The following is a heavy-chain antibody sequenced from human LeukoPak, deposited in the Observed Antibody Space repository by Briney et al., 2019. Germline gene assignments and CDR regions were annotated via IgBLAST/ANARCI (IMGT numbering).Heavy chain of an antibody. CDR3: ARRLRITMIVVVIGDDAFDI. Sequence: QPGGSLRLSCVASGFTFSSYAMSWVRQAPGKGLEWVSVISGSAGSTYYADSVKGRFTISRDNSKNTLYLQMNSLRAEDTAVYYCARRLRITMIVVVIGDDAFDIWGQGTMVTVSS. CDR2: ISGSAGST. CDR1: GFTFSSYA. D-gene: IGHD3-22*01. J-gene: IGHJ3*02. V-gene: IGHV3-23*01.